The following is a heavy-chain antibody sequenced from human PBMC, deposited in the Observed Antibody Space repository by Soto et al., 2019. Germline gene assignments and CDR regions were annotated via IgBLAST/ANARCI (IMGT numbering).Heavy chain of an antibody. CDR2: IYYSGST. CDR3: VGGIDSSGYYFPFDY. J-gene: IGHJ4*02. V-gene: IGHV4-61*08. D-gene: IGHD3-22*01. CDR1: GGSISSGGYY. Sequence: PSETLSLTCTVSGGSISSGGYYWSWIRQHPGKGLEWIGYIYYSGSTNYNPSLKSRVTISVDTSKNQFSLKLSSVTAADTAVYYCVGGIDSSGYYFPFDYWGQGTLVTVSS.